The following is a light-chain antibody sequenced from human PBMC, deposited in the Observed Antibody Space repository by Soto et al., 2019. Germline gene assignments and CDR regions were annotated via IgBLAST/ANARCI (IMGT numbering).Light chain of an antibody. CDR2: LNSDGSH. CDR1: SGHSSYA. Sequence: QPVLTQSPSASASLGASVKLTCTLSSGHSSYAIAWHQQQPEKGPRYLMKLNSDGSHYKGGGIPDRFSGSSSGAERYLTISSLQSEDEADYYCQTWGTGIQVFGTGTTLTVL. CDR3: QTWGTGIQV. V-gene: IGLV4-69*01. J-gene: IGLJ1*01.